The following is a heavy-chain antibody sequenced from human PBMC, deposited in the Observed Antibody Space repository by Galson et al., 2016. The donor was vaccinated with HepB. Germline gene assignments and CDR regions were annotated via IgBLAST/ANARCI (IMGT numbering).Heavy chain of an antibody. CDR2: INSDGSST. CDR3: VREDYGDDPIYYYYYGMDV. Sequence: SLRLSCAASVFPFSRYWMHWVRQAPGKGLVWVSRINSDGSSTAYADSVKGRFTISRDNAKNTVSLQMNSLRAEDTALYYCVREDYGDDPIYYYYYGMDVWGQGTTVTVSS. D-gene: IGHD4-17*01. V-gene: IGHV3-74*01. J-gene: IGHJ6*02. CDR1: VFPFSRYW.